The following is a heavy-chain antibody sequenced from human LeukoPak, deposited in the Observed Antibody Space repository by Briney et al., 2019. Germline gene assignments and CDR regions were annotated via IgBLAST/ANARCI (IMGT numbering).Heavy chain of an antibody. D-gene: IGHD2-15*01. Sequence: GGSLRLSCAASGFTVSSNYMSWVRQAPGKGLEWVGRIKSKTDGGTTDYAAPVKGRFTISRDDSKNTLYLQMNSLRAEDTAVYYCARDWAGVALDYWGQGTLVTVSS. J-gene: IGHJ4*02. CDR1: GFTVSSNY. CDR3: ARDWAGVALDY. CDR2: IKSKTDGGTT. V-gene: IGHV3-15*01.